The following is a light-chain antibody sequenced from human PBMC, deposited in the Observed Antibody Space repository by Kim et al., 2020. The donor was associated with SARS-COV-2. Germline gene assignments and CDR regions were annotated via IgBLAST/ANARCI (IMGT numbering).Light chain of an antibody. Sequence: PGERATPSCRASQSVGNSLAWFQQKPGQAPRLLIFETSNRDTGIPARFSGSGSGTGFTLTISSLEPEDFAVYYCQQRYDWPLTFGGGTKVDIK. J-gene: IGKJ4*01. CDR1: QSVGNS. CDR2: ETS. CDR3: QQRYDWPLT. V-gene: IGKV3-11*01.